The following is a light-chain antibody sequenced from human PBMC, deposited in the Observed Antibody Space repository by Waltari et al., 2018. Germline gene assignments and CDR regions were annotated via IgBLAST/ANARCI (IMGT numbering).Light chain of an antibody. V-gene: IGKV1-33*01. CDR3: QQYDDFPLT. CDR1: QDISNN. CDR2: YAS. J-gene: IGKJ4*01. Sequence: DIQMTQSPSSLSASVGDRVTITCQASQDISNNLNWYQQKPGKAPKLLISYASTLERGVPLRVSGSGSGTSFTFIISSLQPEDIAIYFCQQYDDFPLTFGGGTKIEIK.